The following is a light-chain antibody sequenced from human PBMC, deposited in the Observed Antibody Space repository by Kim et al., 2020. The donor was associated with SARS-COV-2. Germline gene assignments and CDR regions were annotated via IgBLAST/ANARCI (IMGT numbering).Light chain of an antibody. CDR2: GVS. V-gene: IGLV2-14*03. Sequence: QSITISCTGTSSDVGGYNFVSWYIQHPGKAPKLMIYGVSERPSGVSNRLSCSKSGNTAFLTISGLQAEDEADYYCSSYTSGSIVYVFGTGTKVTVL. CDR1: SSDVGGYNF. J-gene: IGLJ1*01. CDR3: SSYTSGSIVYV.